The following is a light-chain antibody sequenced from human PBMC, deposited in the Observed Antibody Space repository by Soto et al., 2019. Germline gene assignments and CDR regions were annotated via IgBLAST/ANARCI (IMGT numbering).Light chain of an antibody. CDR1: QSVSYN. CDR3: QQYKNWPPLT. CDR2: GAF. V-gene: IGKV3-15*01. J-gene: IGKJ4*01. Sequence: EIVMTQSPATLSVSPGETATLSCRASQSVSYNLAWYQQKPGQGPRLLIYGAFTRATGIPARFSGSGSGTEFTPGISSLQSEDFVVYYCQQYKNWPPLTFGGGTKVEIK.